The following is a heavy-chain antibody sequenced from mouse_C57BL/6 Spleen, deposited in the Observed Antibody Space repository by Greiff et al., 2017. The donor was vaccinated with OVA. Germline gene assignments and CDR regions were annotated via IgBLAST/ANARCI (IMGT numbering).Heavy chain of an antibody. V-gene: IGHV2-6-1*01. J-gene: IGHJ4*01. CDR3: ARHSYYDYVGLYAMDY. D-gene: IGHD2-4*01. Sequence: VQLQQSGPGLVAPTQSLSITCTVSGFSLTSYGVHWVRQPPGKGLEWLVVIWSDGSTTYNSALKSRLSISKDNSKSQVFLKMNSLQTDDTAMYYCARHSYYDYVGLYAMDYWGQGTSVTVSS. CDR2: IWSDGST. CDR1: GFSLTSYG.